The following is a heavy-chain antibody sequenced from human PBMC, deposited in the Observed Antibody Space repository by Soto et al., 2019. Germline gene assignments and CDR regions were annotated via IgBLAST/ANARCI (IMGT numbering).Heavy chain of an antibody. CDR1: GGSISSGDYY. Sequence: PSETLSLTCTVSGGSISSGDYYWSWIRQPPGKGLEWIGYIYYSGSTYYNPSLKSRVTISVDTSKNQFSLKLSSVTAADTAVYYCATTERGYCTNGVCYTFDYWGQGTLVTVSS. J-gene: IGHJ4*02. V-gene: IGHV4-30-4*01. CDR2: IYYSGST. D-gene: IGHD2-8*01. CDR3: ATTERGYCTNGVCYTFDY.